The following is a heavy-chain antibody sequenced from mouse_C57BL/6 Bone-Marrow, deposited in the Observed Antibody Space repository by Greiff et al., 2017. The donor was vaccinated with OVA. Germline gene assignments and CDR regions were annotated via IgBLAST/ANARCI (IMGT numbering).Heavy chain of an antibody. V-gene: IGHV1-31*01. Sequence: EVKLQESGPELVKPGASVKISCKASGYSFTDYYMHWVKQSHGHILDWIGYIYPYNGVSSYNQNFKGKATLTADKSSSTAYMELRSLTSEDSAVYSSASDSGFDFWGRGTTPTVS. CDR3: ASDSGFDF. CDR1: GYSFTDYY. J-gene: IGHJ2*01. CDR2: IYPYNGVS. D-gene: IGHD3-1*01.